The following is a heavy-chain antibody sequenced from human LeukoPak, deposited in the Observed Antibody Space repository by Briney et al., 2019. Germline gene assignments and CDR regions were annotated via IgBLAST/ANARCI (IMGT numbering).Heavy chain of an antibody. CDR3: ARDDDSSGWYDY. J-gene: IGHJ4*02. CDR1: GFTFSSYS. CDR2: ISSSSSYI. D-gene: IGHD6-19*01. Sequence: PGGSLRLSCAASGFTFSSYSMNWVRQAPGKGLEWVSSISSSSSYIYYADSVKGRFTISRDNAKNSLYLQMNSLRAEDTAVYYCARDDDSSGWYDYWGQGTLVTVSS. V-gene: IGHV3-21*01.